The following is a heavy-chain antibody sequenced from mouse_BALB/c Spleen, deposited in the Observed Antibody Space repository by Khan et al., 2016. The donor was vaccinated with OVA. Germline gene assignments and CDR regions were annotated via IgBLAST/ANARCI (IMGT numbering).Heavy chain of an antibody. V-gene: IGHV1-5*01. Sequence: VQLQQSGTVLARPGASVKMSCKASGYTFTSYWMHWVKQRPGQGLEWIGTIYPGNSDTNYNQKFKGKAKLTAVTSTSTAYMELNSLKNEDSAVNYCTRNGFGNYEIWDYGGQGTTLTVSS. CDR3: TRNGFGNYEIWDY. CDR1: GYTFTSYW. D-gene: IGHD2-1*01. J-gene: IGHJ2*01. CDR2: IYPGNSDT.